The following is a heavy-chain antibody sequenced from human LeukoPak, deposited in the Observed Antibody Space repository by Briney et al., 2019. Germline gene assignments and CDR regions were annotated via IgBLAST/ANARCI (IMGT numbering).Heavy chain of an antibody. CDR3: ARGRYSVSYWDYYMDV. D-gene: IGHD1-26*01. Sequence: SETLSLTCTVSGGSISSYYWSWIRQPPGKGLEWIGHIYYSGSTNYNPSLKSRVTISVDTSKNQFSLKLSSVTAADTAVYYCARGRYSVSYWDYYMDVWGKGTTVTVSS. J-gene: IGHJ6*03. CDR2: IYYSGST. V-gene: IGHV4-59*01. CDR1: GGSISSYY.